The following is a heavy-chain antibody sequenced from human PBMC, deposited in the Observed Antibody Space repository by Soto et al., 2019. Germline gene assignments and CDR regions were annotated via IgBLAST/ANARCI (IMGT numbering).Heavy chain of an antibody. Sequence: SETLSLTCAVYGGSFSGYYWSWIRQPSGKGLEWIGEINHSGSTNYNPSLKSRVTISVDTSKNQFSLKLSSVTAADTAVYYCARGGSGWYKGHAFDIWGKGTMVTVSS. J-gene: IGHJ3*02. D-gene: IGHD6-19*01. CDR2: INHSGST. V-gene: IGHV4-34*01. CDR1: GGSFSGYY. CDR3: ARGGSGWYKGHAFDI.